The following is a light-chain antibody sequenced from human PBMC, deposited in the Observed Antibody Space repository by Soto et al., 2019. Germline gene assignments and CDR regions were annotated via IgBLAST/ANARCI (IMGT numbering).Light chain of an antibody. CDR1: SSISDW. V-gene: IGKV1-5*01. J-gene: IGKJ1*01. CDR3: LQYSSHSWT. Sequence: DIQMTQSPSILSPSVGDRVTITFRASSSISDWLAWYQQKPGKAPELLIFEASNLKSGVSSRFSGSGSGTEFTLTISRLQPDDVATYYCLQYSSHSWTFGQGTKVDI. CDR2: EAS.